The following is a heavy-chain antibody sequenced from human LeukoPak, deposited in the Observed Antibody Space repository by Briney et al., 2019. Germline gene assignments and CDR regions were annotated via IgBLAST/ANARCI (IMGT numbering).Heavy chain of an antibody. CDR3: ARESVVAATGPRYYFDY. Sequence: GGSLRLSCAASGFSFTTYWMSWVRQAPGKGLEWVANIKQDGTEKSYVDSVKGRFTISRDNAKNSLYLQMNSLRAEDTAVYYCARESVVAATGPRYYFDYWGQGTLVTVSS. CDR1: GFSFTTYW. V-gene: IGHV3-7*01. J-gene: IGHJ4*02. D-gene: IGHD2-15*01. CDR2: IKQDGTEK.